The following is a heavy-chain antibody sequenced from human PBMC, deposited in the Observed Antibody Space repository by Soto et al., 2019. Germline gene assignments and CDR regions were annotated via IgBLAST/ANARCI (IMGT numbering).Heavy chain of an antibody. J-gene: IGHJ3*02. V-gene: IGHV3-23*01. CDR1: GFPLTQYA. CDR3: AKGSRSAITFEGGLLDI. Sequence: GGSLMFSRAASGFPLTQYAMSWSRQAAGEGPEGVTLFSGSSGCTHPADTVSGRMTISRPHSILTLSLHTNSVRPAATAVYYCAKGSRSAITFEGGLLDIWGQGTMV. CDR2: FSGSSGCT. D-gene: IGHD3-16*01.